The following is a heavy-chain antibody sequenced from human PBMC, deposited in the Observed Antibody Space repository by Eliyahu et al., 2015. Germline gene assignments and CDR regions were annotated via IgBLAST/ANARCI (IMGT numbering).Heavy chain of an antibody. V-gene: IGHV3-23*01. CDR2: ISGSGGST. Sequence: EVQLLESGGGLVQPGGSLRLSCAASGFTFXSYAMSWVRQAPGKGLEWVSAISGSGGSTYYADSVKGRFTISRDNSKNTLYLQMNSLRAEDTAVYYCAKHNQDYGDYTLSDYWGQGTLVTVSS. D-gene: IGHD4-17*01. J-gene: IGHJ4*02. CDR1: GFTFXSYA. CDR3: AKHNQDYGDYTLSDY.